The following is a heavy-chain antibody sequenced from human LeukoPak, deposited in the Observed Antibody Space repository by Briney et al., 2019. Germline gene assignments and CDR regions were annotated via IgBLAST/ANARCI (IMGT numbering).Heavy chain of an antibody. CDR2: INHSGST. Sequence: SSETLSLTCAVYGGSFSGYYWSWIRQPPGKGLEWIGEINHSGSTNYNPSLKSRVTISVDTSKNQFSLKLSSVTAADTAVYYCAGAPRVAWFDPWGQGTLVTVSS. V-gene: IGHV4-34*01. CDR1: GGSFSGYY. D-gene: IGHD2-15*01. J-gene: IGHJ5*02. CDR3: AGAPRVAWFDP.